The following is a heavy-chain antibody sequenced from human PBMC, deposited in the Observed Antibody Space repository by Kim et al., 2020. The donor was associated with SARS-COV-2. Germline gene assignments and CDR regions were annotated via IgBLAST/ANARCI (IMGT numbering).Heavy chain of an antibody. CDR1: GFTFSDYA. V-gene: IGHV3-23*01. J-gene: IGHJ4*01. CDR3: VKVDGDFYSGFGPDH. D-gene: IGHD3-3*01. CDR2: ISASRGNT. Sequence: GGSLRLSCAASGFTFSDYAMTWVRQAPGKGLEWVSGISASRGNTYDSEDVKGRFSISRDNSKNTLFLQMNSLKVDDTAIYYCVKVDGDFYSGFGPDHWG.